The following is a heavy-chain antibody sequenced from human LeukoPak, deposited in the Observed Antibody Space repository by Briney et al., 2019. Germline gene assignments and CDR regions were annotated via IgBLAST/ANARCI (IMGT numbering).Heavy chain of an antibody. J-gene: IGHJ6*03. V-gene: IGHV3-7*01. CDR2: IKQDGSEK. CDR3: ARDHFRSRADIVVVPAAFYYYYYMDV. Sequence: GGSLRLSCAASGFTFSSYWMSWVRQAPGKGLEWVANIKQDGSEKYYVDSVKGRLTISRDNAKNSLYLQMNSLRAEDTAVYYCARDHFRSRADIVVVPAAFYYYYYMDVWGKGTTVTISS. D-gene: IGHD2-2*01. CDR1: GFTFSSYW.